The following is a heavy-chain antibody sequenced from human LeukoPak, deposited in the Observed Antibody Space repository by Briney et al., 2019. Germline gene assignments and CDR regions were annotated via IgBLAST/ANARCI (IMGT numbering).Heavy chain of an antibody. Sequence: GGSLRLSCAASGCTFSTYSMNWVRQAPGKGLEWVSFISSGSSYIYYADSVKGRFTISRDDAKNSLYLQMNSLRAEDAAVYYCARYCSSSRCLYYYHMDVWGKGTTVTVSS. J-gene: IGHJ6*03. CDR1: GCTFSTYS. CDR2: ISSGSSYI. D-gene: IGHD2-2*01. V-gene: IGHV3-21*01. CDR3: ARYCSSSRCLYYYHMDV.